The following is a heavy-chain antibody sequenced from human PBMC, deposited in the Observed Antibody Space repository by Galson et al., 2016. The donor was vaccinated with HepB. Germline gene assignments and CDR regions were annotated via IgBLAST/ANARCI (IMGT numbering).Heavy chain of an antibody. CDR2: ISWNSGSI. J-gene: IGHJ4*02. CDR3: AKEREMRHTRSFEY. D-gene: IGHD1-26*01. V-gene: IGHV3-9*01. CDR1: GFTFDDYG. Sequence: SLRLSCAASGFTFDDYGIHWVRQAPGKGLEWVSGISWNSGSIEYADSVRGRFTISRDNAKNSLYLQLNSLRAEDTALYYCAKEREMRHTRSFEYWGQGTLVTVSS.